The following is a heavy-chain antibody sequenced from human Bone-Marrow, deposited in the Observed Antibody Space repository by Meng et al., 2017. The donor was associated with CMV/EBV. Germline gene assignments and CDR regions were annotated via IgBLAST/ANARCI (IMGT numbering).Heavy chain of an antibody. CDR3: ARDRYCSSTSCYGDYYYYGMDG. D-gene: IGHD2-2*01. Sequence: GGSLRLSCAASGFTFNSYWMHWVRQAPGKGLVWVSRINSDGSRTDYADSVKGRFTISRDNAKNTLYLQMNSLRAEDTAVYYCARDRYCSSTSCYGDYYYYGMDGWGQGTTVTVSS. CDR2: INSDGSRT. J-gene: IGHJ6*02. CDR1: GFTFNSYW. V-gene: IGHV3-74*01.